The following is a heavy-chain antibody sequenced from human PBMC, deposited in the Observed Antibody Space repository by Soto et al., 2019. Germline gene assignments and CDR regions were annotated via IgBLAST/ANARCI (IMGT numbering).Heavy chain of an antibody. CDR1: GGSISSSSYY. D-gene: IGHD6-19*01. CDR3: ARRLTRSSGGIAVAGKHWFDP. J-gene: IGHJ5*02. Sequence: QLQLQESGPGLVKPSETLSLTCTVSGGSISSSSYYWGWIRQPPGKGLEWIGSIYYSGSTYYNPSLKSRVTISVDTSKNQFSLKLSSVTAADTAVYYCARRLTRSSGGIAVAGKHWFDPWGQGTLVTVSS. V-gene: IGHV4-39*01. CDR2: IYYSGST.